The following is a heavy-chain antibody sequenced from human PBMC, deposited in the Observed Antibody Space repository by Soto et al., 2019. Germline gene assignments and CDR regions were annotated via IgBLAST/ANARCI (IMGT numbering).Heavy chain of an antibody. CDR3: ATRGPIGQWRVSVVNSDY. D-gene: IGHD6-19*01. V-gene: IGHV3-23*01. CDR2: ISGSGGST. J-gene: IGHJ4*02. CDR1: GFTFSSYA. Sequence: EVQLLESGGGLVQPGGSLRLSCAASGFTFSSYAMSWVRQAPGKGLEWVSAISGSGGSTYYADSVKGRFTISRDNSKNTLYLQMNSLRAEYTAVYYCATRGPIGQWRVSVVNSDYWGQGTLVTVAS.